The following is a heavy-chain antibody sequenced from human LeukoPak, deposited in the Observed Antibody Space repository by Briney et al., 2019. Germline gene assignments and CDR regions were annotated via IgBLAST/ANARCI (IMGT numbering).Heavy chain of an antibody. CDR3: AKDGIPDSSGYYYFGY. CDR1: GFTFSSYA. Sequence: TGGSLRLSCAASGFTFSSYAMSWVRQAPGKGLEWVSAISGSGGNTYYADSVKGRFTISRDNSKNTLYLQMNSLRAEDTAVYYCAKDGIPDSSGYYYFGYWAREPWSPSPQ. J-gene: IGHJ4*02. D-gene: IGHD3-22*01. V-gene: IGHV3-23*01. CDR2: ISGSGGNT.